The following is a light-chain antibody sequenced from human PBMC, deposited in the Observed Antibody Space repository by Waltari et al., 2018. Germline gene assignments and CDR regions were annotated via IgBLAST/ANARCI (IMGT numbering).Light chain of an antibody. J-gene: IGKJ1*01. V-gene: IGKV1-5*03. CDR3: QQYHTYWT. CDR1: ESISTW. Sequence: DIQMTQSPSTLSASVGDSVTITCRASESISTWLAWYQQKPGKAPKLLIYKASSLESGVPSRFSGSGSGTEFTLTISSLQPDDFATYYCQQYHTYWTFGHGTKVEIK. CDR2: KAS.